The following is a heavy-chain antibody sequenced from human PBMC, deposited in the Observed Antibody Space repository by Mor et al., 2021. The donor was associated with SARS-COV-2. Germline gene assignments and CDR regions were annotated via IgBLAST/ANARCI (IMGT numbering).Heavy chain of an antibody. Sequence: DYATPVKGRFTISRDDSRNSLFLQMNSLKTEDTAVYYCAADIFSGNDSASYYSGLGVWGHGTMVTVSS. D-gene: IGHD5-12*01. J-gene: IGHJ6*02. V-gene: IGHV3-15*01. CDR3: AADIFSGNDSASYYSGLGV.